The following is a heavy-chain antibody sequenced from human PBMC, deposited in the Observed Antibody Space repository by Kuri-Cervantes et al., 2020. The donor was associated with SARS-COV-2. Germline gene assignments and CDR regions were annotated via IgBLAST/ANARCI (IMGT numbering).Heavy chain of an antibody. V-gene: IGHV4-61*09. Sequence: SETLSLTCTVSGGSINSAYSYWTWIRQPAGKGLEYIGYIYTTGSTNYNPPLKSRVTISVDTSKNQFSLKLSSVTAADTAVYYCARVWPYCGSTSCYTPGAFDIWGQGTMVTVSS. J-gene: IGHJ3*02. CDR1: GGSINSAYSY. CDR2: IYTTGST. D-gene: IGHD2-2*02. CDR3: ARVWPYCGSTSCYTPGAFDI.